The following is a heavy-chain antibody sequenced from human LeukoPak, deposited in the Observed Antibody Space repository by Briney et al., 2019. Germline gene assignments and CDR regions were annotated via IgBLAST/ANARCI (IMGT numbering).Heavy chain of an antibody. Sequence: GESLKISCMGSGYIFTNYWIGWVRQVPGSGLEWMGVIYPSDSDTRYSPSFQGQVTISADKSIATAYLQWRSLKASDTAMYYCARQRDSGFDFDSWGQGTLVTVSS. CDR1: GYIFTNYW. CDR2: IYPSDSDT. J-gene: IGHJ4*02. V-gene: IGHV5-51*01. CDR3: ARQRDSGFDFDS. D-gene: IGHD5-12*01.